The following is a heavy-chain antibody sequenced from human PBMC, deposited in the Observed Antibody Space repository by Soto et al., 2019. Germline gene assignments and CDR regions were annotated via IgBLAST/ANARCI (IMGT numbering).Heavy chain of an antibody. CDR3: ARSEMTYNWND. CDR2: ISGSGEMT. V-gene: IGHV3-23*01. Sequence: LRLSCAASGFTFRGDAMSWVRQAPGKGLEWVSSISGSGEMTHYAESVKGRFTISRDNSKNTLYLQMESLRAEGTALYYCARSEMTYNWNDWGQGTLVTVSS. D-gene: IGHD1-1*01. CDR1: GFTFRGDA. J-gene: IGHJ4*02.